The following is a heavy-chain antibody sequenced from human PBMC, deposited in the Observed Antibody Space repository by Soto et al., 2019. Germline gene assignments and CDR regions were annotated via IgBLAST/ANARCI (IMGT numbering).Heavy chain of an antibody. CDR1: GFTFDDYA. V-gene: IGHV3-9*01. Sequence: GGSLRLSCAASGFTFDDYAMHWVRQAPGKGLEWVSGISWNSGSIGYADSVKGRFTISRDNAKNSLYLQMNSLRAEDTALYYCAKDGGLNYDFWSGFSAFDIWGQGTMVTVS. J-gene: IGHJ3*02. CDR2: ISWNSGSI. D-gene: IGHD3-3*01. CDR3: AKDGGLNYDFWSGFSAFDI.